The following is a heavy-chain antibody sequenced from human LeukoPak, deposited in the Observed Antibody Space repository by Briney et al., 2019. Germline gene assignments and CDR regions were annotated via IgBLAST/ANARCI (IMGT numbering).Heavy chain of an antibody. J-gene: IGHJ4*02. V-gene: IGHV3-23*01. CDR1: GFTFSTYA. D-gene: IGHD5-12*01. Sequence: GESLKISCAASGFTFSTYAMSWVRQAPGKGLEWVSAVRGSGTDTYYADSVKGRFTISRDNSKNTLYLQMNSLRAEDTAIYYCAKTSRANSAYDSPFDYWGQGTLVTVSS. CDR3: AKTSRANSAYDSPFDY. CDR2: VRGSGTDT.